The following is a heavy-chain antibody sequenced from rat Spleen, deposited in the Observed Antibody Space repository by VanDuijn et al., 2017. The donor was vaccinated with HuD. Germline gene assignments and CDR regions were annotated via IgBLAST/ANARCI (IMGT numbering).Heavy chain of an antibody. CDR2: ISYDGSST. Sequence: EVQLVESDGGLVQPGRSLKLSCAASGFTFSDFYMAWVRQAPTKGLEWVATISYDGSSTYYPDTVKGRFVISKDNAKNTGYLQMDSLRSEDTATYYCARQGYNSYFDYWGQGVMVTVSS. CDR1: GFTFSDFY. V-gene: IGHV5-29*01. J-gene: IGHJ2*01. D-gene: IGHD1-4*01. CDR3: ARQGYNSYFDY.